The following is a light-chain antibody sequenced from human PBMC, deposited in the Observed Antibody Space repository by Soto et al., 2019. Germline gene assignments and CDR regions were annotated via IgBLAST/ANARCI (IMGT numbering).Light chain of an antibody. Sequence: QSVLTQPPSVSGAPGQRVTISCTGSSSNIGAGYDVHWYQRLPGTAPKLLIYDNTYRPSGVPDRFSGSKSGTSASLAITGLQAEDEADYYCQSYDSSLTVVFGGGTKLTVL. V-gene: IGLV1-40*01. CDR2: DNT. J-gene: IGLJ2*01. CDR1: SSNIGAGYD. CDR3: QSYDSSLTVV.